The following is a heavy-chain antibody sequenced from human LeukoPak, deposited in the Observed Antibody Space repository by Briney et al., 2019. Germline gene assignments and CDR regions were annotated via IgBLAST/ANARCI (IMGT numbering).Heavy chain of an antibody. CDR1: GFTFSSYS. J-gene: IGHJ5*02. D-gene: IGHD2-2*01. CDR2: ISSSSSYI. V-gene: IGHV3-21*01. CDR3: ARDPAEIHYQLLPDNWFDP. Sequence: GGSLRLSCAASGFTFSSYSMNWVRQAPGKGLEWVSSISSSSSYIYYADSVKGRFTISRDNAKNSLYLQMNSLRAEDTAVYYCARDPAEIHYQLLPDNWFDPWGQGTLVTVSS.